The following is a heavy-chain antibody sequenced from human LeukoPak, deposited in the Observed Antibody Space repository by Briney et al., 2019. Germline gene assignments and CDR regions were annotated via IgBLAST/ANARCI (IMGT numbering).Heavy chain of an antibody. Sequence: GGSLRLSCAASGFTFSYYGMHWVRQPPGKALEWVAFIRYDGNDKFYSASVKGRFTISRDTSRNTLYLQMNSLRLDDTAVYYCAKDLMRDRWFGESWGQGTLVTVSS. J-gene: IGHJ5*02. CDR1: GFTFSYYG. D-gene: IGHD3-10*01. CDR3: AKDLMRDRWFGES. CDR2: IRYDGNDK. V-gene: IGHV3-30*02.